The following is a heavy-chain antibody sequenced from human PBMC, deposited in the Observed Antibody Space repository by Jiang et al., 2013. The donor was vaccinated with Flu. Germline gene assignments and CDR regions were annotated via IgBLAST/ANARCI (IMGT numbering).Heavy chain of an antibody. J-gene: IGHJ4*02. CDR2: IYYTGNT. CDR3: AGGFLEWILFEY. Sequence: GPGLVKPSQTLSLTCTVSGASVSSGDYYWNWIRQSPGKGLEWIGYIYYTGNTYYKPSLKSRLKISLDTSKNQFSLRLSSVTAADTAVYYCAGGFLEWILFEYWGQGSLVTVSS. V-gene: IGHV4-30-4*01. D-gene: IGHD3-3*01. CDR1: GASVSSGDYY.